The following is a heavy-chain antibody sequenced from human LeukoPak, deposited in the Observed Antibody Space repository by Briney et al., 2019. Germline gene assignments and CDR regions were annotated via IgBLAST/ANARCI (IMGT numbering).Heavy chain of an antibody. CDR2: INPNSGGT. J-gene: IGHJ6*02. CDR1: GYTFTGYY. Sequence: ASVKVSCKASGYTFTGYYMHWVRQAPGQGLEWMGRINPNSGGTNYAQKFQGRVTMSRDTSISTAYMELSRLRSDDTAVYYCAREPITIFGVADYYYGMDVWGQGTTVTVSS. V-gene: IGHV1-2*06. CDR3: AREPITIFGVADYYYGMDV. D-gene: IGHD3-3*01.